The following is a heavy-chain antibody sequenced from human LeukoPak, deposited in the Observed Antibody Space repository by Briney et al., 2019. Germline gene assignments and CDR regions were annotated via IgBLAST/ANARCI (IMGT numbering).Heavy chain of an antibody. CDR2: ISGSGGRT. D-gene: IGHD5-18*01. CDR1: GFTFTSDA. Sequence: GGSLRLSCAASGFTFTSDAMSWVRHAPGQGLEWIAGISGSGGRTYYADSVKGRFTNSRDNSKNTVYLQMSSLRAEDTAVYYCAKEARYSYGPLDFWGQGTLVTVSS. V-gene: IGHV3-23*01. CDR3: AKEARYSYGPLDF. J-gene: IGHJ4*02.